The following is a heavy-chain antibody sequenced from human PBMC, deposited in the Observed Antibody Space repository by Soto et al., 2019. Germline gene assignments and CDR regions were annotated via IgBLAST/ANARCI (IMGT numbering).Heavy chain of an antibody. V-gene: IGHV1-18*04. J-gene: IGHJ6*02. CDR2: ISAYNGNT. Sequence: QVQLVQSGAEMKKPGASVKVSCKASGYTFTSYGISWVRQAPGPGLEWMGWISAYNGNTNYAQKLQGRVTMTTDTSTSTAYIELRSLRSDDTAVYYCARSGHCSSTSCYVVEDVWGQGTTVTVSS. CDR3: ARSGHCSSTSCYVVEDV. D-gene: IGHD2-2*03. CDR1: GYTFTSYG.